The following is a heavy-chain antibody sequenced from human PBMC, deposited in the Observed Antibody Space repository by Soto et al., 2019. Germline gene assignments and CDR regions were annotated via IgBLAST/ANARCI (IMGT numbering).Heavy chain of an antibody. CDR1: GGSINNSGYY. CDR2: IYYSGSS. Sequence: QLQLQESGPGLVKPSETLSLTCTVSGGSINNSGYYWGWIRQSPGKGLEWIANIYYSGSSFSNPSLKSRVTISVDTSKNQFSLKLGSVTAADTAIYYCARAGFDIWGQGTMVTVSS. J-gene: IGHJ3*02. D-gene: IGHD3-10*01. CDR3: ARAGFDI. V-gene: IGHV4-39*01.